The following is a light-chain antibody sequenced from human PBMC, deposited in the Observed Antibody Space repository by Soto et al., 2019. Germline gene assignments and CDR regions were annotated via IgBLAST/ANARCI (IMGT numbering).Light chain of an antibody. V-gene: IGKV2-28*01. J-gene: IGKJ2*01. Sequence: DIVMTQSPLSLPVTPGEPASISCRSSQSLLHSNGYNYLDWYLQKPGQSPQLLIYLGSNRASGVPDRFSGSGSGTDFTLKISRVEAEDVGVYYCMQALQTRCHTFGQGTKLEIK. CDR2: LGS. CDR1: QSLLHSNGYNY. CDR3: MQALQTRCHT.